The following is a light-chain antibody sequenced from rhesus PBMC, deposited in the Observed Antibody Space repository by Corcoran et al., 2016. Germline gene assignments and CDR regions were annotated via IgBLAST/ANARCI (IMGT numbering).Light chain of an antibody. CDR2: DAS. CDR1: QSVNYN. CDR3: QQESNWPLS. Sequence: EIVMTQSPATLSLPLGERGTLSCRASQSVNYNLAWYHQKPGPVPRLLIYDASNRAPGIPDRCSGSGSGTAFTLTISSLEPEDFGVYYCQQESNWPLSFGGGTKVEVK. V-gene: IGKV3-35*01. J-gene: IGKJ4*01.